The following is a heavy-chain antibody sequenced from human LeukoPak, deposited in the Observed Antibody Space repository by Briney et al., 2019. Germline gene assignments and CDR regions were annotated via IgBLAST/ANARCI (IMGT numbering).Heavy chain of an antibody. CDR3: ARDPRGPIGYDSSGRDTFDY. CDR1: GFTFSSHS. D-gene: IGHD3-22*01. Sequence: GGSLRLSCAASGFTFSSHSMNWVRQAPGKGLEWVSSISSSSSHIYYADSVKGRFTVSRDNAKNSLYLQMNSLRSEDTAVYYCARDPRGPIGYDSSGRDTFDYWGQGTLVTVSS. J-gene: IGHJ4*02. V-gene: IGHV3-21*01. CDR2: ISSSSSHI.